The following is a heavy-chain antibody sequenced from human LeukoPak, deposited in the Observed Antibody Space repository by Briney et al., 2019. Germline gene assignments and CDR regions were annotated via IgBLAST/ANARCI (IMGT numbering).Heavy chain of an antibody. CDR3: ARDPVEWELLLDY. J-gene: IGHJ4*02. Sequence: RSGGSLRLSCAASGFTFDDYAMHWVRQAPGKGLEWVSGISWNSGSIGYADSVKGRFSISRDNARNSVYLQMASLRVEDTAVYYCARDPVEWELLLDYWGQGTLVTVSS. V-gene: IGHV3-9*01. CDR2: ISWNSGSI. D-gene: IGHD1-26*01. CDR1: GFTFDDYA.